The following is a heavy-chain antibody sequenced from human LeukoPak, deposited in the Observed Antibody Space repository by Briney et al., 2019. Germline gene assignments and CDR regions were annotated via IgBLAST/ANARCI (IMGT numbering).Heavy chain of an antibody. D-gene: IGHD1-1*01. V-gene: IGHV3-30-3*01. CDR1: GFTFSSYA. CDR3: ARDGLDANGDY. CDR2: ISYDGSNK. J-gene: IGHJ4*02. Sequence: GGSLRLSCAASGFTFSSYAMHWVRQAPGKGLEWVAVISYDGSNKYYADSVKGRFTISRDNSKNTLYLQMNSLRAEDTAVYYCARDGLDANGDYWGQGTLVTVSS.